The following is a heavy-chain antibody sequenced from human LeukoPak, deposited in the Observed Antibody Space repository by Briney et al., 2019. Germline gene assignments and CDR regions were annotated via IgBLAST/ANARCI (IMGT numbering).Heavy chain of an antibody. CDR1: GFTFSSYG. Sequence: GGSLRLSCAASGFTFSSYGMHWVRQAPGKGLEWVAVISYDGSNKYYADSVKGRFTISRDNSKNTLFLQMNSLRADDTAVYYCAKCSSSGSLPYYLDYWGQGTLVTVSS. D-gene: IGHD4-23*01. J-gene: IGHJ4*02. CDR2: ISYDGSNK. V-gene: IGHV3-30*18. CDR3: AKCSSSGSLPYYLDY.